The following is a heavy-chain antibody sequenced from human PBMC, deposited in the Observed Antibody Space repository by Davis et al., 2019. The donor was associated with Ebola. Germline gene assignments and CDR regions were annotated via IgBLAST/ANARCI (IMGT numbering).Heavy chain of an antibody. CDR1: GFTLSSYW. J-gene: IGHJ4*02. CDR3: ARGPGSL. CDR2: IKQDGSEK. V-gene: IGHV3-7*01. D-gene: IGHD2-15*01. Sequence: GGSLRLSCAASGFTLSSYWMSWVRQAPGKGLEWVANIKQDGSEKYYVDSVKGRFTISRDNAKNSLYLQMNSLRAEDTAVYYCARGPGSLWGQGTLVTVSS.